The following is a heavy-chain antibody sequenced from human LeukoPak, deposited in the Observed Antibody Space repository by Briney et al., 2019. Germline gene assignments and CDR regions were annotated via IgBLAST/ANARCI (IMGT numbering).Heavy chain of an antibody. CDR2: MNPNSGNT. CDR1: GYTFTSYD. J-gene: IGHJ6*03. Sequence: ASVKVSCKASGYTFTSYDINWVRQATGQGLEWMGWMNPNSGNTGYAQSLQGRVTMTTDTSTSSAYMELRSLRSDDTAVYYCARAMGFFQYYYYYYYMDVWGEGTTVTVSS. CDR3: ARAMGFFQYYYYYYYMDV. D-gene: IGHD1-26*01. V-gene: IGHV1-8*02.